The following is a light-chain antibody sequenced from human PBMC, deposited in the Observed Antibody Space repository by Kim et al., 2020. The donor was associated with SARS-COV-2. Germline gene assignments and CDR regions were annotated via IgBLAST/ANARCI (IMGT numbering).Light chain of an antibody. Sequence: DIQMTQSPSSLSASVGDRVTITCRSSRIIANYLNWYQQKPGKAPKVLIYAASSLQSGVPSRFSASGSGTDFTLTINSLQPEDFAIYYCQQSYSMPWTFGQGTKVDIK. CDR3: QQSYSMPWT. V-gene: IGKV1-39*01. J-gene: IGKJ1*01. CDR2: AAS. CDR1: RIIANY.